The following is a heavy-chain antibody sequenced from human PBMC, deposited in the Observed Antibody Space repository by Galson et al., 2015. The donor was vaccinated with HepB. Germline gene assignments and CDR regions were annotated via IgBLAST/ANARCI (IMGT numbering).Heavy chain of an antibody. CDR3: ARSNVDTAMSSYDY. CDR1: GFTVSSNY. V-gene: IGHV3-66*02. CDR2: IYSGGST. J-gene: IGHJ4*02. D-gene: IGHD5-18*01. Sequence: SLRLSCAASGFTVSSNYMSWVRQAPGKGLEWVSVIYSGGSTYYADSVKGRFTISRDNSKNTLYLQMNSLRAEDTAVYYCARSNVDTAMSSYDYWGQGTLVTVSS.